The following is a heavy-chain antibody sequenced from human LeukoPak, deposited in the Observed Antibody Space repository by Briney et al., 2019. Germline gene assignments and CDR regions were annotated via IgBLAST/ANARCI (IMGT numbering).Heavy chain of an antibody. J-gene: IGHJ4*02. CDR1: GGSISSSSYY. V-gene: IGHV4-39*01. D-gene: IGHD3-10*01. Sequence: SETLSLTCTVSGGSISSSSYYWGWIRQPPGKGLEWIGSMYYSGSTYYNSSLKSRVTISVDTSKNQFSLKLSSVTAADRAVYYCARGRGRGDYFDYWGQGTLVTVSS. CDR2: MYYSGST. CDR3: ARGRGRGDYFDY.